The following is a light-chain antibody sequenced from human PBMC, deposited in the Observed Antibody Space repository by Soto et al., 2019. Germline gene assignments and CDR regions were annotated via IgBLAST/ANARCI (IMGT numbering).Light chain of an antibody. Sequence: QAVVTQPSSPARSPRQLITISCAGTSGDVGGYNYVSWHQQYPGKAPQLMIFDVNDRPSGVSYRFSGSKSGNTASLTISGLQAEDEAHYYCSSYSTTSFFVFGTGTKVTVL. CDR2: DVN. V-gene: IGLV2-14*01. J-gene: IGLJ1*01. CDR1: SGDVGGYNY. CDR3: SSYSTTSFFV.